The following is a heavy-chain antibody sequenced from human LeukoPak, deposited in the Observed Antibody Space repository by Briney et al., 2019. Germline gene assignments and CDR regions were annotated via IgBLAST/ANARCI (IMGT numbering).Heavy chain of an antibody. D-gene: IGHD2-2*01. CDR2: ISSSSSYI. V-gene: IGHV3-21*01. CDR1: GLTFSSYS. Sequence: GGSLRLSCAASGLTFSSYSMNWVRQAPGKGLEWVSSISSSSSYIYYADSVKGRFTISRDNAKNSLYLQMNSLRAEDTAVYYCATWDLGYCSSTSCPSFDYWGQGTLVTVSS. J-gene: IGHJ4*02. CDR3: ATWDLGYCSSTSCPSFDY.